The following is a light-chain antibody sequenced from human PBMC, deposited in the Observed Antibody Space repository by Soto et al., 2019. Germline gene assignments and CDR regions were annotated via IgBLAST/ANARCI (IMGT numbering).Light chain of an antibody. CDR2: AAS. J-gene: IGKJ1*01. Sequence: DIQMTQSPSSLSASVGDRVTITCRASQSITGYLNWYQQKPGKAPKLLIYAASSLQSGVPSRFSCSGSGTDFTLPISSLQPEDFATYYCQQSYSTPQTFGQGTTVDIK. CDR1: QSITGY. V-gene: IGKV1-39*01. CDR3: QQSYSTPQT.